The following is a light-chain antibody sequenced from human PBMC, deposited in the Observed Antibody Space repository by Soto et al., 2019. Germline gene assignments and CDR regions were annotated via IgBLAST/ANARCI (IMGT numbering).Light chain of an antibody. CDR2: GAS. Sequence: EIVLTQSPGTLPLSPGERATLSCRASQSVSSNSLAWYQQKPCQAHRLLIFGASTRAADIPDRLSGSGSGTDFTLTISRLEPEDFAVYSCQHYGSSPPITGGQGTRLEI. CDR1: QSVSSNS. V-gene: IGKV3-20*01. J-gene: IGKJ5*01. CDR3: QHYGSSPPIT.